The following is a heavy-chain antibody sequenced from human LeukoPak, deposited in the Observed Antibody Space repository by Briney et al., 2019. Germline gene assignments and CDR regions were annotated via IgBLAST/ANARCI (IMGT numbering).Heavy chain of an antibody. D-gene: IGHD6-19*01. CDR3: ARGDSSGWYPSQNWFDP. Sequence: GGSLRLSCAASGFTFSSYAMHWVRQAPGKGLEWAAVISYDGSNKYYADSVKGRFTISRDNSKNTLYLQMNSLRAEDTAVYYCARGDSSGWYPSQNWFDPWGQGTLVIVSS. V-gene: IGHV3-30*04. J-gene: IGHJ5*02. CDR2: ISYDGSNK. CDR1: GFTFSSYA.